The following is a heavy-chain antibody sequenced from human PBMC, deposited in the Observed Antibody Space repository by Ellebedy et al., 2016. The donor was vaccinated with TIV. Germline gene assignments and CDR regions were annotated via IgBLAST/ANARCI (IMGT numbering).Heavy chain of an antibody. Sequence: AASVQVSCKASGFTFTRYGINWVRQAPGQGLEWMGWISGYSGNTDYAQKFQGRVTMTTDTGTNTGYMELTSLTSDDTAVYYCARGSGPNWLDPGAKELWSPSPQ. CDR1: GFTFTRYG. V-gene: IGHV1-18*04. CDR2: ISGYSGNT. J-gene: IGHJ5*01. CDR3: ARGSGPNWLDP. D-gene: IGHD6-19*01.